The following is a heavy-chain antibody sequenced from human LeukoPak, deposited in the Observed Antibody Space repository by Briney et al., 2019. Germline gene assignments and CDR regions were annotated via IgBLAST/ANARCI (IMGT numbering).Heavy chain of an antibody. CDR1: GGSFSGYY. V-gene: IGHV4-34*01. D-gene: IGHD4-11*01. J-gene: IGHJ5*02. Sequence: SETLSLTCAVYGGSFSGYYWSWFRQPPGKGLEWIGEINHSGSTNYNPSLKSRVTISVDTSKNQFSLKLSSVTAADTAVYYCARGYSNYVTWFDPWGQGTLVTVSS. CDR2: INHSGST. CDR3: ARGYSNYVTWFDP.